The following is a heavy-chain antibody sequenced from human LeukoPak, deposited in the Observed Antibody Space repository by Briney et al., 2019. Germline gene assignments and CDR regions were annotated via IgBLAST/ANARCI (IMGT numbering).Heavy chain of an antibody. V-gene: IGHV3-48*03. CDR1: GFPFSSYE. D-gene: IGHD4-17*01. CDR2: IDSSGITI. Sequence: GGSLRLSCAGSGFPFSSYEMNWLRQAPGKGLEWVSHIDSSGITIYYGDSVKGRFTISRDNAKNSIYLQMDSLRVGDTAIYYCARDSVGDLLDYWGQGTPVTVSS. CDR3: ARDSVGDLLDY. J-gene: IGHJ4*02.